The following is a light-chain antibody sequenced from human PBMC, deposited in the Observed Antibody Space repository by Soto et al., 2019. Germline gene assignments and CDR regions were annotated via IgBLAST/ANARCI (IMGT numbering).Light chain of an antibody. CDR2: AAS. J-gene: IGKJ2*01. Sequence: DIQMSQSPSSLSASVRDRVTITCRASQTISRYLNWYQHKPGKAPKLLIFAASSLQSGGPSRFSGSGSGTDFTLTISSLQLEDFATYYCQQSYSTPYTFGQGTKLEIK. CDR1: QTISRY. CDR3: QQSYSTPYT. V-gene: IGKV1-39*01.